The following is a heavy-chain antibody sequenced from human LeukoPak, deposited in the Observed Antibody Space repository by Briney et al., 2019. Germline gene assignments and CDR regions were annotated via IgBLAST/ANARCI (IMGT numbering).Heavy chain of an antibody. CDR3: ARGMYTVTPYFDY. D-gene: IGHD4-17*01. CDR1: GYSFTSYW. CDR2: IYPGDSDT. J-gene: IGHJ4*02. V-gene: IGHV5-51*01. Sequence: GESLKISCKGSGYSFTSYWIGWVRQMPGKGLEWMGIIYPGDSDTRYSPSFQGQVTISADKSISTAYLQWSSLKASGTAMYYCARGMYTVTPYFDYWGQGTLVTVSS.